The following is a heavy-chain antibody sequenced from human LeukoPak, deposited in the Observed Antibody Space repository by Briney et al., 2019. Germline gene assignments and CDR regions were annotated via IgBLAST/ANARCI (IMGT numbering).Heavy chain of an antibody. V-gene: IGHV4-59*01. CDR2: IYYSGST. CDR1: GGSISSYY. D-gene: IGHD1-1*01. J-gene: IGHJ4*02. Sequence: PSETLSLTCTVSGGSISSYYWSWIRQPPGKGLEWIGYIYYSGSTNYNPSLKSRVTISVDTSKNQFSLKLSSVTAADTAVYYCARGYSWNEAYFDYWGQGTLVTVSS. CDR3: ARGYSWNEAYFDY.